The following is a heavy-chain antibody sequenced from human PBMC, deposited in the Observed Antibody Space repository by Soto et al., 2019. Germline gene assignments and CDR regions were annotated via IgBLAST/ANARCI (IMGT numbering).Heavy chain of an antibody. CDR2: ISGSGGRT. CDR3: AKTLLSTSWYGLHDY. Sequence: GGSLRLSCAASGFTFSSYAMSWVRQAPGKGLEWVSTISGSGGRTYYADSAKGRFTISRDNSRNTLHLQMNSLRVEDTAVYYCAKTLLSTSWYGLHDYVSQGTLVTVSS. V-gene: IGHV3-23*01. J-gene: IGHJ4*02. CDR1: GFTFSSYA. D-gene: IGHD6-13*01.